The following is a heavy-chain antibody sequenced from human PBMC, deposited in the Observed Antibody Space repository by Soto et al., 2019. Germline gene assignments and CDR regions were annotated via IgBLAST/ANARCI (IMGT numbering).Heavy chain of an antibody. CDR3: ERASESSMLRGVRIN. J-gene: IGHJ4*02. CDR2: MYHSGNT. D-gene: IGHD3-10*01. CDR1: GGSISSDNW. V-gene: IGHV4-4*02. Sequence: SETLSLTCAVSGGSISSDNWWSWVRQPPGKGLEWIGEMYHSGNTNYNPSLKSRVTISVDKSKNQFSMKMTSVTAADTALYYCERASESSMLRGVRINWGQGNQVTASS.